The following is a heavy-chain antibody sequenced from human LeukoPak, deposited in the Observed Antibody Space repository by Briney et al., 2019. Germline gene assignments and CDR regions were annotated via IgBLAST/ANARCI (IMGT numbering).Heavy chain of an antibody. CDR2: IKPDGSQQ. V-gene: IGHV3-7*01. J-gene: IGHJ4*02. D-gene: IGHD6-13*01. CDR1: GFTFSDYW. Sequence: GGSLRLSCAASGFTFSDYWMTWVRQAPGKGLEWVANIKPDGSQQYSVDSVRGRFTVSRDNANNPLYLQMNTLRAEDTAVYFCARHVSTYFEYWGQGILVTVSS. CDR3: ARHVSTYFEY.